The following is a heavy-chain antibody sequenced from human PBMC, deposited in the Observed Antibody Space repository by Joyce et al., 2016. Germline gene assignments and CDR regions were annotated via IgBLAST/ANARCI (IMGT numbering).Heavy chain of an antibody. CDR3: ARPCFDSLLYGPLEY. CDR2: IVPSFGTA. V-gene: IGHV1-69*01. D-gene: IGHD3-9*01. Sequence: QVQLVQSGAEVKKPGSSVKVSCKASGDTFSTYAINWVRQAPGQGLEWMGGIVPSFGTANYTQKFQGRVTITADESTSTAYMELSSLRSEDTAVYYCARPCFDSLLYGPLEYWGRGTLVTVSS. CDR1: GDTFSTYA. J-gene: IGHJ4*02.